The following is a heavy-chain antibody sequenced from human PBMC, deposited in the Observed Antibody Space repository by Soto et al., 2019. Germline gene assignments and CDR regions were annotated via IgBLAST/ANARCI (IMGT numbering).Heavy chain of an antibody. CDR1: GDTFNFYS. Sequence: QVQLVQSGAEVKRPGSSVKVSCKASGDTFNFYSINWVRQAPGLGLEWMGRVNPILSMSNYAQRFQGRVTRTPDKYPSTAYMELSGLRSEDTAIYYCATSYGSGYRAFDFWGQGALVTVSS. J-gene: IGHJ4*02. CDR2: VNPILSMS. V-gene: IGHV1-69*04. D-gene: IGHD3-10*01. CDR3: ATSYGSGYRAFDF.